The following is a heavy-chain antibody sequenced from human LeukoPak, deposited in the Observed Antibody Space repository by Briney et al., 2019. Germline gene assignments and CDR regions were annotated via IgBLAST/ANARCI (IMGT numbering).Heavy chain of an antibody. Sequence: GGSLRLSCAASGFTFSSYWMTWVRQAPGKGLEWVGFIRSKAYGGTTEYAASVKGRFTISRDDSKSIAYLQMNSLKTEDTAVYYCTRSGYDLPLFDYWGQGTPVTVSS. J-gene: IGHJ4*02. D-gene: IGHD5-12*01. CDR3: TRSGYDLPLFDY. CDR2: IRSKAYGGTT. CDR1: GFTFSSYW. V-gene: IGHV3-49*04.